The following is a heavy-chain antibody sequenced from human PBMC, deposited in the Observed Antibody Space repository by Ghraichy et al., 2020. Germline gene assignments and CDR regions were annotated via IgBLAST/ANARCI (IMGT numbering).Heavy chain of an antibody. J-gene: IGHJ4*02. D-gene: IGHD4-17*01. CDR2: IYYSGST. Sequence: SETLSLTCTVSGGSISSSSYYWGWIRQPPGKGLEWIGSIYYSGSTYYNPSLKSRVTISVDTSKNQFSLKLSSVTAADTAVYYCARHRGRDGDYPVGGFDYWGQGTLVTVSS. CDR3: ARHRGRDGDYPVGGFDY. V-gene: IGHV4-39*01. CDR1: GGSISSSSYY.